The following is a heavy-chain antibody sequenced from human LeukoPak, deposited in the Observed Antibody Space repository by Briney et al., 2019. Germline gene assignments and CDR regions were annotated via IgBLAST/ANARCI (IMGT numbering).Heavy chain of an antibody. CDR3: ARDLYYDSSGIIDY. D-gene: IGHD3-22*01. Sequence: INPSGASTSYAQKFQGRVTMTRDTSTSTVYMELSSLRSEDTAVYYCARDLYYDSSGIIDYWGQGTLVTVSS. CDR2: INPSGAST. V-gene: IGHV1-46*01. J-gene: IGHJ4*02.